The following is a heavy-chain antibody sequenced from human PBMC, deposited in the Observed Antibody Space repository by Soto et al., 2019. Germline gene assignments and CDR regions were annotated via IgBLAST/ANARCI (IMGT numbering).Heavy chain of an antibody. D-gene: IGHD6-19*01. Sequence: PGESLKISCKGSGYSFTSYWISWVRQMPGKGLEWMGRSDPSDSYTNYSPSFQGHVTISADKSISTAYLQWSSLKAADTAMYYCARRPGRSGSYYYDGMDVWGQGTTVTVSS. CDR3: ARRPGRSGSYYYDGMDV. V-gene: IGHV5-10-1*01. CDR2: SDPSDSYT. CDR1: GYSFTSYW. J-gene: IGHJ6*02.